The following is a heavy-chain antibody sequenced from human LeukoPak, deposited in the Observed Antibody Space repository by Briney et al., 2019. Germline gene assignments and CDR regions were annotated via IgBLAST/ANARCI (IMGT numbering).Heavy chain of an antibody. CDR3: AKDLSTSGWILEY. J-gene: IGHJ4*02. D-gene: IGHD2-2*03. V-gene: IGHV3-43*01. CDR1: GFTFDDYT. Sequence: GGSLRLSCAASGFTFDDYTMHWIRQAPGKGLEWVSVISWDAGSTVYADSVKGRFTISRDNSKNSLYLQMNSLRTDDTALYYCAKDLSTSGWILEYWGQGTLVTVSS. CDR2: ISWDAGST.